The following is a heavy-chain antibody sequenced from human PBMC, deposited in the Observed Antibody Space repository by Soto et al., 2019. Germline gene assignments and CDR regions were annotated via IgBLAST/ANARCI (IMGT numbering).Heavy chain of an antibody. V-gene: IGHV3-7*05. CDR1: GFSFSSHW. CDR2: INQDGSEK. D-gene: IGHD3-3*01. Sequence: GGSLRLSCAASGFSFSSHWMSWVRQAPGKGLEWVANINQDGSEKYYVDSVKGRFTISRDNAKNSLHLQMNSLTVEDTAVFYCARDYYDFLIGYYPASDYWGQGTLVTVSS. J-gene: IGHJ4*02. CDR3: ARDYYDFLIGYYPASDY.